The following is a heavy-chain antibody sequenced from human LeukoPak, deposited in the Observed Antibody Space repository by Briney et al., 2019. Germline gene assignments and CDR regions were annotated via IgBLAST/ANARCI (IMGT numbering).Heavy chain of an antibody. CDR2: IKLDGSEK. D-gene: IGHD3-3*01. J-gene: IGHJ4*02. Sequence: GGSLRLSCTASGFTFSAYGMNWVRQAPGKGLEWVANIKLDGSEKNYVDSVKGRFTISRDNTKNSLYLQMNSLRVEDTAVFYCARDQYDTWSRRGNFDSWGQGTLVIVSS. CDR3: ARDQYDTWSRRGNFDS. V-gene: IGHV3-7*03. CDR1: GFTFSAYG.